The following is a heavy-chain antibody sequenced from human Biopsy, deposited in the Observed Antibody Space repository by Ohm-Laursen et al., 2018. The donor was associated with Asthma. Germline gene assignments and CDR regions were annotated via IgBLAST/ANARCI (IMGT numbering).Heavy chain of an antibody. CDR2: IYSGGTS. CDR3: VKDTYEDDYGYYTFDV. V-gene: IGHV3-53*01. D-gene: IGHD3-22*01. Sequence: SLRLSCAASGFAVSRDHMFWVRQAPGKGLEWVSVIYSGGTSHTADSVRGRFTISRDDSKNTLYLQMSSLRAEDTAVYYCVKDTYEDDYGYYTFDVWGQGTMVTVSS. J-gene: IGHJ3*01. CDR1: GFAVSRDH.